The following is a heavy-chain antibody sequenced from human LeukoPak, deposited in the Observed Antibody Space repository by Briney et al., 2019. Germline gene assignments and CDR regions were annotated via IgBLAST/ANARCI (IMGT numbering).Heavy chain of an antibody. Sequence: ASVKVSCKASGYTFTSYGISWVRQAPGQGLEWMGWINPNSGGTNYAQKFQGRVTMTRDTSISTAYMELSRLRSDDTAVYYCARTDLYWYFDLWGRGTLVTVSS. CDR3: ARTDLYWYFDL. J-gene: IGHJ2*01. V-gene: IGHV1-2*02. CDR2: INPNSGGT. CDR1: GYTFTSYG. D-gene: IGHD1-14*01.